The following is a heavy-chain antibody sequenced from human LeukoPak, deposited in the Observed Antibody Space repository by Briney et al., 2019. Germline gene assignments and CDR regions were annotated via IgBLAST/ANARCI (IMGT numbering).Heavy chain of an antibody. CDR2: IWYDGSKK. J-gene: IGHJ4*02. CDR3: TREPEYFDY. V-gene: IGHV3-33*01. D-gene: IGHD1-14*01. Sequence: GGSLRLSCAASGFTFSTYGMHWVRQAPGKGLEWVAIIWYDGSKKYYADSVKGRFTISRDNSESTLYLQMSSLRAEDTAVYYCTREPEYFDYWGQGALVTVSS. CDR1: GFTFSTYG.